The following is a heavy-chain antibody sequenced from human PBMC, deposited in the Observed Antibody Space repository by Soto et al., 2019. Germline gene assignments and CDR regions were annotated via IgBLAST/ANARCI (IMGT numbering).Heavy chain of an antibody. CDR2: ISSSGSST. V-gene: IGHV3-23*01. D-gene: IGHD6-13*01. CDR1: GFTFSSYA. Sequence: EVQLLESGGGLVQPGGSPRLYCAASGFTFSSYAMSWVRQAPGKGLEWVSAISSSGSSTYYADSVKGRFTISRDNSKNTLYLQMNSLRAEDTAVYYCATDTSTWYGGLDYYAMDVCGQGTTVTVS. CDR3: ATDTSTWYGGLDYYAMDV. J-gene: IGHJ6*02.